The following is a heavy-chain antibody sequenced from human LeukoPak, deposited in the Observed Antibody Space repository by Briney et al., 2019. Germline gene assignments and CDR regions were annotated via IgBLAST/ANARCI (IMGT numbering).Heavy chain of an antibody. V-gene: IGHV4-39*01. CDR1: GGSISSSSYY. J-gene: IGHJ4*02. CDR2: IYYSGST. Sequence: SETLSLTCTGSGGSISSSSYYWGWLRQPPGKGLEWIGSIYYSGSTYYNPSLKSRVTISVDTSKNQFSLKLSSVTAADTAVYYCATNPSAYYFDYWGQGTLVTVSS. CDR3: ATNPSAYYFDY.